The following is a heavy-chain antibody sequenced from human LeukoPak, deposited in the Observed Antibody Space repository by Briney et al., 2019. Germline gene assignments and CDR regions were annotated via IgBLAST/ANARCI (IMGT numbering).Heavy chain of an antibody. D-gene: IGHD3-3*01. CDR1: GGSISSYY. V-gene: IGHV4-59*08. J-gene: IGHJ3*02. CDR3: ARSNSPTYYDFWSGYYRAFEI. Sequence: SETLSLTCTVSGGSISSYYWSWIRQPPGKGLEWIGYIYYSGTTSYNRSLNGRVTISVDTSKNQFSLKLSSVTAADTAVYYCARSNSPTYYDFWSGYYRAFEIWGQGTMVTVSS. CDR2: IYYSGTT.